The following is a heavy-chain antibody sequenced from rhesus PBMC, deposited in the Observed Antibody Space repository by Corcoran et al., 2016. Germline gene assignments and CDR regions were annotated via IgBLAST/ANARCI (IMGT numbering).Heavy chain of an antibody. CDR3: TGGMGYNRFDV. J-gene: IGHJ5-1*01. CDR2: MNTSNSNT. D-gene: IGHD3-28*01. V-gene: IGHV1S9*01. CDR1: GYTFTSYY. Sequence: QVQLVQAGAEVKKPGASVKLSCKASGYTFTSYYINWVRQATGQVSERMGRMNTSNSNTGYAQKFQGRVPMTRDTSTSTAYMELSSLRSEDTAVYYCTGGMGYNRFDVWGPGVLVTVSS.